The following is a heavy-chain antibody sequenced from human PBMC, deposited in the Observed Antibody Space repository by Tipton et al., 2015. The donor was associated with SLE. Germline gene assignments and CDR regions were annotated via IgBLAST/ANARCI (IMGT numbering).Heavy chain of an antibody. J-gene: IGHJ4*02. CDR3: ASGTLEWSHEPDY. D-gene: IGHD3-3*01. CDR1: GDSISSSNYF. V-gene: IGHV4-39*07. CDR2: IYYSGSP. Sequence: TLSLTCIVSGDSISSSNYFWGWIRQPPGKGLEWIGNIYYSGSPYYNPSLKSRVTISVNTSKNQFSLRLSSVTAADTAMFYCASGTLEWSHEPDYWGQGTLVTVSS.